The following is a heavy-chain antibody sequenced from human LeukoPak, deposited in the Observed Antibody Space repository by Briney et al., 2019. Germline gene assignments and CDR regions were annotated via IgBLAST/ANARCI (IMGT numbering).Heavy chain of an antibody. D-gene: IGHD3-22*01. CDR1: DGSISSYY. CDR2: IYYSGST. Sequence: QPSETLSLTCTVSDGSISSYYWSWIRQAPGKGLEWIGYIYYSGSTNYNPSLKSRVTISVDTSKNQFSLKLSSVTAADTAVYYCARHSSGSYPALDYWGQGTLVTVSS. J-gene: IGHJ4*02. V-gene: IGHV4-59*01. CDR3: ARHSSGSYPALDY.